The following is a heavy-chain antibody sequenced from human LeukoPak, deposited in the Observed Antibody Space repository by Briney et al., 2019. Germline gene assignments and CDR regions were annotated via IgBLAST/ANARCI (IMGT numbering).Heavy chain of an antibody. J-gene: IGHJ4*02. CDR2: IWYDGSNK. Sequence: GGSLRLSCAASGFTFSSYGMHWDRQAPGKGLEWVAVIWYDGSNKYYADSVKGRFTISRDNSKNTLYLQMNSLRAEDTAVYYCAKDRVVAATLGYFDYWGQGTLVTVSS. CDR1: GFTFSSYG. CDR3: AKDRVVAATLGYFDY. D-gene: IGHD2-15*01. V-gene: IGHV3-33*06.